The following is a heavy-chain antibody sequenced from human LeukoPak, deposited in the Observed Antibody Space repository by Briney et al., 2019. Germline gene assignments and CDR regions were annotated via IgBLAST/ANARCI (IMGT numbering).Heavy chain of an antibody. J-gene: IGHJ5*02. D-gene: IGHD6-13*01. CDR2: IIPIFGTA. Sequence: SVKVSCKASGGTFSSYTISWVRQAPGQGLEGMGGIIPIFGTANYAQKFQGRVTITADESTSTAYMELSSLRSEDTAVYFCASAPRYSSSWPNNWFDPWGQGTLVTVSS. CDR3: ASAPRYSSSWPNNWFDP. V-gene: IGHV1-69*13. CDR1: GGTFSSYT.